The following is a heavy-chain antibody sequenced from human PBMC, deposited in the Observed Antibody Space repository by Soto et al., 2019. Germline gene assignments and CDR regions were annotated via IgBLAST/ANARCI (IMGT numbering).Heavy chain of an antibody. CDR3: ARARYCSGGSCFKRGFDY. V-gene: IGHV1-69*13. Sequence: ASVKVSCKASGGTFSSYAISWVRQAPGQGLEWMGGIIPIFGTANYAQKFQGRVTITADESTSTAYMELSSLRSEDTAVYYCARARYCSGGSCFKRGFDYWGQGTLVTVSS. CDR2: IIPIFGTA. CDR1: GGTFSSYA. J-gene: IGHJ4*02. D-gene: IGHD2-15*01.